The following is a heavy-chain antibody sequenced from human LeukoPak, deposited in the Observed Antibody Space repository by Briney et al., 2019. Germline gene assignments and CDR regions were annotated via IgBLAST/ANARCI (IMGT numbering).Heavy chain of an antibody. V-gene: IGHV3-23*01. CDR3: AKEGYGDEQCDFDY. D-gene: IGHD4-17*01. Sequence: GGSLRLSCAASGFTFSSYAMSWVRQPPGKGLEWVSAISGSGGSTYYADSEKGRFTIYRDNSKNTLYLQMNSVRAEDTAVYYCAKEGYGDEQCDFDYWGQGTLVTVAS. J-gene: IGHJ4*02. CDR2: ISGSGGST. CDR1: GFTFSSYA.